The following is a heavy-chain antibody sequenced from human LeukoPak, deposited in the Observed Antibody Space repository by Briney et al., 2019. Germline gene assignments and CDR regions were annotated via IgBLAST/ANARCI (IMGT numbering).Heavy chain of an antibody. J-gene: IGHJ6*02. Sequence: GRSLRLSCAASGFTFSSYGMHWVRQAPGKGLEWVAVISYDGSNKYYADSVKGRFTISRDNSKNTLYLQMNSLRAEDTAVYYCAKDGATYGMDVWGQGTTVTVSS. D-gene: IGHD1-26*01. CDR1: GFTFSSYG. CDR3: AKDGATYGMDV. CDR2: ISYDGSNK. V-gene: IGHV3-30*18.